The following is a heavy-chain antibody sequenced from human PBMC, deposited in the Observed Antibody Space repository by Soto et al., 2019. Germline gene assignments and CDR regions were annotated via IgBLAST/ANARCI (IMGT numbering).Heavy chain of an antibody. Sequence: QMQLVQSGPEVKKPGTSVKVSCKASGFTFSSSIVQWVRQARGQRLEWIGWIVVGSGHTNYEQKFQERVTITRDMSTSTAYMELSSLRSEDTAVYYCAAPYFCDYWYFDLWGRGTLVTVSS. CDR3: AAPYFCDYWYFDL. CDR1: GFTFSSSI. J-gene: IGHJ2*01. V-gene: IGHV1-58*01. CDR2: IVVGSGHT.